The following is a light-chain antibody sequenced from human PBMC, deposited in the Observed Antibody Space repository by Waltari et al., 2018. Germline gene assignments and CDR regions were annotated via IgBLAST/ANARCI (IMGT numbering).Light chain of an antibody. Sequence: IQMTQSPSSLSASVGDRVTITCRASQSITNYLHWYQHKPGKAPKLLISAASSLQTGIPSRFSGSGSGTDFTLTISGLQSEDFATYYCQQCYSTPPYTFGQGTKLEIK. CDR3: QQCYSTPPYT. CDR2: AAS. J-gene: IGKJ2*01. V-gene: IGKV1-39*01. CDR1: QSITNY.